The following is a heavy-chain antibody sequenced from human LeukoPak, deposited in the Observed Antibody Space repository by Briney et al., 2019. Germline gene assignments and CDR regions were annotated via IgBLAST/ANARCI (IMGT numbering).Heavy chain of an antibody. CDR2: FDPEDGET. V-gene: IGHV1-24*01. Sequence: ASVKVSCKVSGYTLTELSMHWVRQAPGKGLEWMGGFDPEDGETIYAQKFQGGVTMTEDTSTDTAYMELSSLRSEDTAVYYCATVAPYYDFWSGYRPVDYWGQGTLVTVSS. CDR1: GYTLTELS. D-gene: IGHD3-3*01. CDR3: ATVAPYYDFWSGYRPVDY. J-gene: IGHJ4*02.